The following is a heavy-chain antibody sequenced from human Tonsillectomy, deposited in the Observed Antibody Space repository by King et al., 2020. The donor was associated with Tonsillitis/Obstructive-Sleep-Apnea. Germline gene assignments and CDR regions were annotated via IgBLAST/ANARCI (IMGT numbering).Heavy chain of an antibody. CDR2: IYPGDSDT. J-gene: IGHJ4*02. V-gene: IGHV5-51*01. Sequence: QLVQSGAEVKKPGESLKISCKGSGYSFTSYWIDWVRQMPGQGLEWRGIIYPGDSDTRYSPSFQGQVTISADKSISTAYLQWSSLKASDTAMYYCARISASVAGTGAFDYWGQGTLVTVSS. D-gene: IGHD6-19*01. CDR1: GYSFTSYW. CDR3: ARISASVAGTGAFDY.